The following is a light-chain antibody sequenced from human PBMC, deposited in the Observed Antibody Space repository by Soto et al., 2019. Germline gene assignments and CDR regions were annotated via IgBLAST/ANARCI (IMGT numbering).Light chain of an antibody. J-gene: IGKJ1*01. CDR1: QSVASRN. CDR2: GAS. Sequence: EIVLTQSPGTLSLSPGERATLSCRASQSVASRNLAWYQQKSGQAPRLIIYGASFRAIHTPDRFSGSWSGTDFTLDISGLEPEDFVVYYCQHFGISLWTCGQGTKGEI. CDR3: QHFGISLWT. V-gene: IGKV3-20*01.